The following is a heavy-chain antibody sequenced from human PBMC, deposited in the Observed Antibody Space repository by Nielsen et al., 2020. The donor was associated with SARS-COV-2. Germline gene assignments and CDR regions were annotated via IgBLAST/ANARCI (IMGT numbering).Heavy chain of an antibody. Sequence: GGSLRLSCAASGFTFSNHWMSWVRQPPGKGLEWVANKKEDGTEKYYEDFVKGRFTISRDNAKNSLYLQMNSLRAEDTAVYYCTGSRGPFDYWGQGTLVTVSS. CDR3: TGSRGPFDY. J-gene: IGHJ4*02. CDR2: KKEDGTEK. CDR1: GFTFSNHW. V-gene: IGHV3-7*01.